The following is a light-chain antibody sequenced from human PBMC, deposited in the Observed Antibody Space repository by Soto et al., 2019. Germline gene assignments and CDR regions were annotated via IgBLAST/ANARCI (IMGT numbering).Light chain of an antibody. J-gene: IGKJ2*01. CDR3: QQYKVYPYT. CDR2: DVS. V-gene: IGKV1-5*01. CDR1: QSINGR. Sequence: DIQMTQSPSTLSASIGDRVTITCRASQSINGRLAWYQQKPGRPPKLLIYDVSFLESGVPSRFSGSGSGTDFNLTISGLRPDDFATFYCQQYKVYPYTFGQGTRLDIQ.